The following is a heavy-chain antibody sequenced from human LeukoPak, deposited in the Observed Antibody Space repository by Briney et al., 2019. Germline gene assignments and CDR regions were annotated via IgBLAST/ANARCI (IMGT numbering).Heavy chain of an antibody. CDR1: GFTVSSNC. Sequence: GGSLRLSCAASGFTVSSNCMSWVRQAPGKGLEWVSVIYSGGSTYYADSVKGRFTISRDNSKNTLYLQMNSLRAEDTAVYYCARAPSVYFDYWGQGTLVTVSS. CDR2: IYSGGST. J-gene: IGHJ4*02. CDR3: ARAPSVYFDY. V-gene: IGHV3-53*01.